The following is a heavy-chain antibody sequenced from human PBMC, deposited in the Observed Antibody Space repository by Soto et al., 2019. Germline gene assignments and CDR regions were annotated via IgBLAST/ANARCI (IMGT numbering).Heavy chain of an antibody. J-gene: IGHJ3*02. D-gene: IGHD3-22*01. V-gene: IGHV1-24*01. CDR2: FDPEDGET. Sequence: QVQLVQSGAEVKKPGASVKVSCKVSGYTLTELSMHWVRQAPGKGHEWMGGFDPEDGETIYAQKFQGRVTMTEHTSTDTDYMELSSLRSEDTAVYYCATSSGYYYDAFDIWGQGTMVTVSS. CDR1: GYTLTELS. CDR3: ATSSGYYYDAFDI.